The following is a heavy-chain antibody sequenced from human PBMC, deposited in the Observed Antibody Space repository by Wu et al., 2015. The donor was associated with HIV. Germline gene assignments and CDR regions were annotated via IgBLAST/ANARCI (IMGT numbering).Heavy chain of an antibody. CDR1: GGTFSSYA. CDR2: IIPIFGTA. CDR3: ARAPIAKQTVVPAAISKDLLLPYYYYYMDV. D-gene: IGHD2-2*02. V-gene: IGHV1-69*12. J-gene: IGHJ6*03. Sequence: QVQLVQSGAEVKKPGSSVKVSCKASGGTFSSYAISWVRQAPGQGLEWMGGIIPIFGTANYAQKFQGRVTITADESTSTAYMELSSLRSEDTAVYYCARAPIAKQTVVPAAISKDLLLPYYYYYMDVWGKGTTVTVSS.